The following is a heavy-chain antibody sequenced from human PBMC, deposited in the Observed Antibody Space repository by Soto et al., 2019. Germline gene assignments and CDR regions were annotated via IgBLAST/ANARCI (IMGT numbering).Heavy chain of an antibody. V-gene: IGHV4-61*01. J-gene: IGHJ4*02. CDR3: ARDRYRDVYKYEYYFDY. Sequence: TLSLTCTVSGGSVSSDSYYWSWIRQPPGEGLEWIGYIYYSGSTNYNPSLKSRVTVSVDTSKNQFSLKLSSVTAADTAVYYCARDRYRDVYKYEYYFDYWGQGTLVTVSS. D-gene: IGHD1-1*01. CDR2: IYYSGST. CDR1: GGSVSSDSYY.